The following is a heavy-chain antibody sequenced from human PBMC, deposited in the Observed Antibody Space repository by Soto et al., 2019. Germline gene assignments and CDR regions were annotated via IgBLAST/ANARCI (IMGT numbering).Heavy chain of an antibody. Sequence: VASVKVSCKTSGYTFTDYYTHWVRQAPGQGLEWMGWMNPKSGGAYFAQKFQGRVTLTRDTSIGTAYIEVNSLTSDDTAVYFCTRENIENSDGLYDAFHIWGQGTTVTVSS. V-gene: IGHV1-2*02. J-gene: IGHJ3*02. D-gene: IGHD5-18*01. CDR2: MNPKSGGA. CDR1: GYTFTDYY. CDR3: TRENIENSDGLYDAFHI.